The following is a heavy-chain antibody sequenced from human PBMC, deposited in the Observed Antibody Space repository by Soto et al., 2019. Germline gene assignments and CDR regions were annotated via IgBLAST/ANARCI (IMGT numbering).Heavy chain of an antibody. CDR3: ARDRGSSGWYDYYGMDV. D-gene: IGHD6-19*01. Sequence: SETLSLTCAVYGGSFSGYYWSWIRQPPGKGLEWIGEINHSGSTNYNPSLKSRVTISVDTSKNQFSLKLSSVTAADTAVYYCARDRGSSGWYDYYGMDVWGQGTTVTVSS. V-gene: IGHV4-34*01. CDR1: GGSFSGYY. CDR2: INHSGST. J-gene: IGHJ6*02.